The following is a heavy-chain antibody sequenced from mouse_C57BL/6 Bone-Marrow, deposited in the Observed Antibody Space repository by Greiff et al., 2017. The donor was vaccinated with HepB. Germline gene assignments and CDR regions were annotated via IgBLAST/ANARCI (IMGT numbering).Heavy chain of an antibody. CDR3: ARERDSSGGFAY. D-gene: IGHD3-2*02. CDR1: GYSFTSYY. V-gene: IGHV1-66*01. Sequence: QVQLKQSGPELVKPGASVKISCKASGYSFTSYYIHWVKQRPGQGLEWIGWIYPGSGNTKYNEKFKGKATLTADTSSSTAYMQLSSLTSEDSAVYYCARERDSSGGFAYWGQGTLVTVSA. CDR2: IYPGSGNT. J-gene: IGHJ3*01.